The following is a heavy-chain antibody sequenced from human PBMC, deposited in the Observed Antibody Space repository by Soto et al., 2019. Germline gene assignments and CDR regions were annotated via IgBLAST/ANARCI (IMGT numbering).Heavy chain of an antibody. CDR1: GFSFTNFA. J-gene: IGHJ4*02. Sequence: GGSLRLSCAASGFSFTNFAMSWVRQAPGKGLEWVAGIGASGDITWYADSVKGRLSISRDNSKNTLYLQLNSLRFEDTAVYYCAKDDFTDRGDDYFAYWGPGTLVTVSS. CDR3: AKDDFTDRGDDYFAY. V-gene: IGHV3-23*01. D-gene: IGHD2-21*02. CDR2: IGASGDIT.